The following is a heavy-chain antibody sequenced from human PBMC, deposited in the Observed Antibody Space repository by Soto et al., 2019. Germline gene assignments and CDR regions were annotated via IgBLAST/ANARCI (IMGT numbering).Heavy chain of an antibody. Sequence: SETLSLTCTVSGGSISSYYWSWIRQPAGKGMEWIGRIHTTDGTNYNPSLKSRVTMSIDTSNNQFSLKLSSLTAADTAVYYCARALSSAAGLYFDFWGQGTLVTVS. CDR2: IHTTDGT. V-gene: IGHV4-4*07. CDR1: GGSISSYY. J-gene: IGHJ4*02. CDR3: ARALSSAAGLYFDF. D-gene: IGHD6-13*01.